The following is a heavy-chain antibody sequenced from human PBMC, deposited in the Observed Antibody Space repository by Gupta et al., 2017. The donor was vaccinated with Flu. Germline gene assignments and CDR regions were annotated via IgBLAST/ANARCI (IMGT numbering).Heavy chain of an antibody. D-gene: IGHD5-12*01. CDR2: IDKRGSPV. J-gene: IGHJ4*02. CDR3: ARDPQRRDGYNFDS. Sequence: QAPGKGLEWVSFIDKRGSPVDYADSVKGRFTISRDNANNALYLQINSRRAEDTAVYYCARDPQRRDGYNFDSWGQGTLVSVSS. V-gene: IGHV3-11*01.